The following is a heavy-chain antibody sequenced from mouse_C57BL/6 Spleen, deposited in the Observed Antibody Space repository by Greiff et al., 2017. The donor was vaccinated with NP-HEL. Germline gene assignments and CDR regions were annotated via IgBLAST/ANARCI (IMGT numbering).Heavy chain of an antibody. CDR1: GFTFSDYY. Sequence: EVMLVESEGGLVQPGSSMKLSCTASGFTFSDYYMAWVRQVPEKGLEWVANINYDGSSTYYLDSLKSRFIISRDNAKNILYLQMSSLKSEDTATYYCARAFYGNLFDYWGQGTTLTVSS. CDR2: INYDGSST. V-gene: IGHV5-16*01. J-gene: IGHJ2*01. CDR3: ARAFYGNLFDY. D-gene: IGHD2-10*01.